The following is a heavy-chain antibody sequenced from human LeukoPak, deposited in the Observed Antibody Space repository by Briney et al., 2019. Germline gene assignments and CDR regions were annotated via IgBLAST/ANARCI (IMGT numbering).Heavy chain of an antibody. CDR2: IYYSGST. D-gene: IGHD2-2*01. V-gene: IGHV4-39*07. Sequence: SETLSLTCTVSGGSISSSSYYWGWIRQPPGKGLEWIGSIYYSGSTYYNPSLKSRVTISVDTSKNQFSLKLSSVTAADTAVYYCARVGTRSVVPAASFDYWGQGTLVTVSS. CDR3: ARVGTRSVVPAASFDY. CDR1: GGSISSSSYY. J-gene: IGHJ4*02.